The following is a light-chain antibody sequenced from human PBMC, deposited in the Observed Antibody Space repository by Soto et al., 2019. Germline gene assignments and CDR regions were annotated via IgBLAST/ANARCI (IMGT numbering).Light chain of an antibody. CDR3: QQYNSSWT. V-gene: IGKV1-5*03. Sequence: IQSTQSPSTLSESLGARSTITGRASQSISSWLSWYQQEPGKPPKLLIYKASSLESGVPSRFGGSGSGTEFTLTISSLQPDDFATYYCQQYNSSWTFGQGTKVDIK. CDR1: QSISSW. J-gene: IGKJ1*01. CDR2: KAS.